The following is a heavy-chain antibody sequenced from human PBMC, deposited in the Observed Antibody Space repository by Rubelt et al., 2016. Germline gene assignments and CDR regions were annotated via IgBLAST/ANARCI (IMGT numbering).Heavy chain of an antibody. CDR2: ISHTGNT. CDR3: AREGTYFDY. J-gene: IGHJ4*02. V-gene: IGHV4-38-2*02. Sequence: QVQLQESGPGLVKPSETLSLTCTVSGYSISSGYYWGWIRQPPTKGLEWIGSISHTGNTYYNPSPKSRVTITVDTSKNQFSLKLSSVTAADTAVYYCAREGTYFDYWGQENLVTVSS. CDR1: GYSISSGYY.